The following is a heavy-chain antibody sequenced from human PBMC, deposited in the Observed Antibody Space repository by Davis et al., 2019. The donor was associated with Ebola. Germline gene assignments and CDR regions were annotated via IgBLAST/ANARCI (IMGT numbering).Heavy chain of an antibody. CDR3: TNYCSGGSCLPDY. CDR2: IRSKAYGGTT. V-gene: IGHV3-49*03. CDR1: GFTFGDYA. J-gene: IGHJ4*02. D-gene: IGHD2-15*01. Sequence: GESLKISCTASGFTFGDYAMSWFRQAPGKGLEWVGFIRSKAYGGTTEYAASVKGRFTISRDDSKSIAYLQMNSLKTEDTAVYYCTNYCSGGSCLPDYWGQGTLVTVSS.